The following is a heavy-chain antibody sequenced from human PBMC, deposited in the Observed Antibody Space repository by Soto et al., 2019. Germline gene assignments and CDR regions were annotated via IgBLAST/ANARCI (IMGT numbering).Heavy chain of an antibody. CDR2: IYYTGRT. V-gene: IGHV4-59*12. D-gene: IGHD3-9*01. CDR3: ARVRERLQYFDWFYHFDS. J-gene: IGHJ4*02. CDR1: GGSIFCYY. Sequence: SETLALTCTVSGGSIFCYYWSWIRQAPGEGLECLGYIYYTGRTKYNPSLKTRVTMSADTTKNQVSLRLTSVTAADTAVYYCARVRERLQYFDWFYHFDSWGQGNLVTVSS.